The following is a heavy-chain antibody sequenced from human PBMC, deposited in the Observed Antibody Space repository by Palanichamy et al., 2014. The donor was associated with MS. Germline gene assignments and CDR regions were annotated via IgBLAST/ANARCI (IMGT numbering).Heavy chain of an antibody. CDR2: IYWNDDK. J-gene: IGHJ4*02. V-gene: IGHV2-5*01. CDR3: VRIRNWDYYFDS. CDR1: GFSLSTSGVG. Sequence: ITFVRRSGPTLVNPTQTLTLTCTFSGFSLSTSGVGVGWIRQPPGKALEWLALIYWNDDKRYSPSLKSRLTITKDSSKNQVFLTLINMDPVDTATYYCVRIRNWDYYFDSWGQGTLVTVSS. D-gene: IGHD1-26*01.